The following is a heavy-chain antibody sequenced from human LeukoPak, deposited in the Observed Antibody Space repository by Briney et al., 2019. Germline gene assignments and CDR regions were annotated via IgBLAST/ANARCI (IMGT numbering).Heavy chain of an antibody. D-gene: IGHD6-19*01. V-gene: IGHV4-34*01. CDR3: ARTSVPGYSSGWYYFDY. J-gene: IGHJ4*02. Sequence: PSETLSLTCAVYGGSFSGYYWSWIRQPPGKGLEWIGQINHSGSNNYSPSLKSRVTMSVDTSKTQFSLKLSSVTAADTAVYYCARTSVPGYSSGWYYFDYWGQGTLVTVSS. CDR2: INHSGSN. CDR1: GGSFSGYY.